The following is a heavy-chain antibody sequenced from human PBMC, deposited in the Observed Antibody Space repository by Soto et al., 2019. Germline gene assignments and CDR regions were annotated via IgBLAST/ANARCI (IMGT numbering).Heavy chain of an antibody. D-gene: IGHD4-17*01. CDR1: GFTFSSYG. V-gene: IGHV3-30*18. CDR3: AKDLDYGDYDDAFDI. J-gene: IGHJ3*02. CDR2: ISYDGSNK. Sequence: GGSLRLSCAASGFTFSSYGMHWVRQAPGKGLEWVAVISYDGSNKYYADSVKGRFTISRDNSKNTLYLQMNSLRAEDTAVYYCAKDLDYGDYDDAFDIWGQGTMVTVSS.